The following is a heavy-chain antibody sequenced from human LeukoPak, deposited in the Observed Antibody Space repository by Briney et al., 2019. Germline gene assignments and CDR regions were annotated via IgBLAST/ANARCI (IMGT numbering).Heavy chain of an antibody. Sequence: GASVKVSCKASRGTFSNYAISWVRQAPGQGLEWMGRIIPTLGIANYAQRFQGRVTITADKSTSTAYMELSSLRSEDTAVYYCAREDYSGSGGDYYYHGMDVWGQGTTVTVSS. D-gene: IGHD1-26*01. J-gene: IGHJ6*02. CDR1: RGTFSNYA. V-gene: IGHV1-69*04. CDR3: AREDYSGSGGDYYYHGMDV. CDR2: IIPTLGIA.